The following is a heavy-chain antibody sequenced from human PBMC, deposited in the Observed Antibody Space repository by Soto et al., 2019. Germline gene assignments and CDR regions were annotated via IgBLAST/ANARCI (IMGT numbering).Heavy chain of an antibody. V-gene: IGHV1-18*01. CDR1: GYGFTTYG. Sequence: QVHLVQSGAEVNKPGASVKVSCKGSGYGFTTYGITWVRQAPGQGLEWMAWISAHNGNTNYAQKLQGRVTVTRDTSTSTAYRELRSLRSDDTAVYYCARGRYGDYWGKGALVTVSS. CDR2: ISAHNGNT. J-gene: IGHJ4*02. CDR3: ARGRYGDY. D-gene: IGHD1-1*01.